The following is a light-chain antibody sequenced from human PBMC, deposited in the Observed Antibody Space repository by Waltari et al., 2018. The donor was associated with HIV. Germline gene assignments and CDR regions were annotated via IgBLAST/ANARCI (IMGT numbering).Light chain of an antibody. CDR1: SSNIGSNY. CDR2: GNN. V-gene: IGLV1-47*02. J-gene: IGLJ2*01. Sequence: QSVLTQPPSASGTPGQRVTISCSGSSSNIGSNYVYWYQQLPGTAPKLLIYGNNNRPSGVPDRFSGSKSGTSASLAIDGLQAEDEGDYYCLSYDGSLSGLFGGGTRLTVL. CDR3: LSYDGSLSGL.